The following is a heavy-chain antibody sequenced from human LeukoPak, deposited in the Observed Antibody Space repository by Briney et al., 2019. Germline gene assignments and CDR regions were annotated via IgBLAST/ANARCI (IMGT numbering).Heavy chain of an antibody. D-gene: IGHD4-11*01. J-gene: IGHJ4*02. Sequence: GGSLRLSCAASGFTFSSYAMHWVRQAPGKGLEWVAVISYDGSNKYYADSVKGRFTISRDNSKNTLYLQMNSLRAEDTAVYYCARLNTVTTSFDYWGQGTLVTVSS. CDR2: ISYDGSNK. CDR3: ARLNTVTTSFDY. V-gene: IGHV3-30*04. CDR1: GFTFSSYA.